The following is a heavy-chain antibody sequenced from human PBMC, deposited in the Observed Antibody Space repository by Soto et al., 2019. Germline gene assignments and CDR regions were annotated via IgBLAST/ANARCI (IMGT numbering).Heavy chain of an antibody. CDR2: ISAYNGNA. V-gene: IGHV1-18*01. J-gene: IGHJ4*02. CDR3: ARDRSMSDY. Sequence: ASVKVSCKTSGFAFSTYGSSWVRQAPGQGLEWMGWISAYNGNADYAQKFQDRVTMTADTSTSTAYMELRSLRPDDTAVYYCARDRSMSDYWGQGTLVTVSS. CDR1: GFAFSTYG. D-gene: IGHD6-6*01.